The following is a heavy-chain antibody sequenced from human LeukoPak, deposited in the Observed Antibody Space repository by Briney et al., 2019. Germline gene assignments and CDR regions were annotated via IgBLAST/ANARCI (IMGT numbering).Heavy chain of an antibody. Sequence: GGSLRLSCAVSGFTFSSYDMHWVRQAPGKGLEWVTFIQYDGSNKYYADSVKGRLTISRDNSKNTLYLQMNTLRAEDTAVYYCARESLATIGVDYWGQGTLVTVSS. V-gene: IGHV3-30*02. CDR3: ARESLATIGVDY. CDR2: IQYDGSNK. D-gene: IGHD5-12*01. CDR1: GFTFSSYD. J-gene: IGHJ4*02.